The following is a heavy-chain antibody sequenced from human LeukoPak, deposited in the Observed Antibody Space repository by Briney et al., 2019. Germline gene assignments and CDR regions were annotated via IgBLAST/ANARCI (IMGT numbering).Heavy chain of an antibody. CDR3: ARDDESSGYYFDY. V-gene: IGHV3-33*08. CDR2: IWYDGSNK. Sequence: LSLTCVVYGGSFSDYYWSWIRQSPGKGLEWVALIWYDGSNKYYADSVKGRFTISRDNSKNTLYLQMNSLRAEDTAVYYCARDDESSGYYFDYWGQGTLVTVSS. CDR1: GGSFSDYY. J-gene: IGHJ4*02. D-gene: IGHD3-22*01.